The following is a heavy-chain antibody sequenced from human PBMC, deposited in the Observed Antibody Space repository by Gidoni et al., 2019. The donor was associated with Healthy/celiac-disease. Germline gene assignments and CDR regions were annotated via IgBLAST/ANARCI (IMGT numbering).Heavy chain of an antibody. D-gene: IGHD6-13*01. Sequence: EVQLVESGGGLVQPGGSLRLSCAASGFTFSSYSMNWVRQAPGKGLEWVSYISSSSSTIYYAEYVKGRFTISRDNAKNSLYLQMNSLRDEDTAVYYCARDSSSWDDAFDIWGQGTMVTVSS. CDR1: GFTFSSYS. J-gene: IGHJ3*02. CDR2: ISSSSSTI. CDR3: ARDSSSWDDAFDI. V-gene: IGHV3-48*02.